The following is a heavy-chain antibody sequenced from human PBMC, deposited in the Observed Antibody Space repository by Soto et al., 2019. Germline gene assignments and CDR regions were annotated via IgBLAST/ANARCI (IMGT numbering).Heavy chain of an antibody. D-gene: IGHD2-15*01. CDR1: GYTFTSYA. J-gene: IGHJ6*02. Sequence: QVQLVQSGAEVKKPGASVKVSCKASGYTFTSYAMHWVRQAPGQRLEWMGWINAGNGNTKYSQKFQGRVTITRDTSASTAYMELSSLRSEDTAVYYCARVGGLLPRPYYGMDVWGQGTTVTVSS. CDR3: ARVGGLLPRPYYGMDV. CDR2: INAGNGNT. V-gene: IGHV1-3*01.